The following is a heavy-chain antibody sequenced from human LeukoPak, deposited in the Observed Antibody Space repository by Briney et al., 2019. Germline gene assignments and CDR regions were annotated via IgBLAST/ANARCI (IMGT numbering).Heavy chain of an antibody. D-gene: IGHD3-3*01. CDR1: GFTFSTYS. CDR3: VKEQTFFGVVMDI. J-gene: IGHJ3*02. Sequence: LSGGSLRLFRSASGFTFSTYSIRWVRQPAREWMEYVLAISSNGGGTYYADSVKGRFTISRDNSKNTLFLQMSSLRAEDTAVYYCVKEQTFFGVVMDIWGQGTMVTVSS. CDR2: ISSNGGGT. V-gene: IGHV3-64D*09.